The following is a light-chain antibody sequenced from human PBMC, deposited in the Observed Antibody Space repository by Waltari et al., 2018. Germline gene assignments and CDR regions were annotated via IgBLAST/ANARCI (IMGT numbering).Light chain of an antibody. J-gene: IGLJ3*02. Sequence: QSVLTQPPSASGTPGQRVTISCSGSSSNIGDNVVNWYQQLPGKAPKLLIYRNEQRPSGGPDRFSAAKSGTSASLAISGLQSEDEADYYCTAWDDRMNGHWVFGGGTKVTVL. CDR2: RNE. CDR1: SSNIGDNV. V-gene: IGLV1-44*01. CDR3: TAWDDRMNGHWV.